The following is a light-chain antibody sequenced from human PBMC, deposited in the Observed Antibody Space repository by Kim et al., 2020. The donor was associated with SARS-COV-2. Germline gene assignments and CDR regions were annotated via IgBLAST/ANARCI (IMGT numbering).Light chain of an antibody. CDR2: GKN. CDR1: SPRSYY. Sequence: VALGQTVRITCQRDSPRSYYATWYQQKPGQAPILVIYGKNNRPSGIPDRFSGSSSGNTASLTITGTQAGDEADYYCNSRDSNDNVVFGGGTQLTVL. CDR3: NSRDSNDNVV. J-gene: IGLJ2*01. V-gene: IGLV3-19*01.